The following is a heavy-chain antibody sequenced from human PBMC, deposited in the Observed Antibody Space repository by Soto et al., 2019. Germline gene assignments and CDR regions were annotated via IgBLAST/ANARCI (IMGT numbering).Heavy chain of an antibody. CDR2: IYYSGST. V-gene: IGHV4-59*08. D-gene: IGHD3-10*01. CDR1: GGSINSYY. CDR3: ARHPGAFYFDY. Sequence: PSETLSLTCTVSGGSINSYYWSWIRQPPGKGLEWIGYIYYSGSTNYNPSLKSRVTISVDTSKNQFSLKLSSVTAADTAVYYCARHPGAFYFDYWGQGTLVTVSS. J-gene: IGHJ4*02.